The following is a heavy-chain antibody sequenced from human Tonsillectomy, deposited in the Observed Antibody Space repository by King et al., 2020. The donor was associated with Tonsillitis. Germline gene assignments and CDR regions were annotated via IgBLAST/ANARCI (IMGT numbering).Heavy chain of an antibody. CDR2: INPSGGST. Sequence: VQLVESGAEVKKPGASVKVSCKASGYTFTSYYMHWVRQAPGQGLEWMGIINPSGGSTSYAQKFQGRVTMTRDTSTSTVYMELSSLRSEDTAVYYCATEMVRGVIYNWFDPWGQGTLVTVSS. CDR1: GYTFTSYY. J-gene: IGHJ5*02. D-gene: IGHD3-10*01. CDR3: ATEMVRGVIYNWFDP. V-gene: IGHV1-46*03.